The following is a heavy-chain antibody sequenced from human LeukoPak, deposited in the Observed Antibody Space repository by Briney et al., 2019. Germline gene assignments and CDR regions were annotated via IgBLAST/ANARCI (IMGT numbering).Heavy chain of an antibody. CDR1: GGSISTGSYY. CDR2: IYYLGST. J-gene: IGHJ4*02. Sequence: PSETLSLTCTVSGGSISTGSYYWGWIRQPPGKGLEWVGNIYYLGSTYYSPSLKSRVTISVDTSKNQFSLKLSSVTAADTAVYYCARLTYDFEPDYWGQGTLVTVSS. D-gene: IGHD3-3*01. CDR3: ARLTYDFEPDY. V-gene: IGHV4-39*01.